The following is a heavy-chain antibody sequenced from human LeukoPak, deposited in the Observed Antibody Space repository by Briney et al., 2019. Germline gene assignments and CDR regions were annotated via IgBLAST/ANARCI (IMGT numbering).Heavy chain of an antibody. J-gene: IGHJ4*02. V-gene: IGHV4-61*09. Sequence: PSQTLSLTCTVSGGSISSGSYYWSWIRQPAGKELEWIGHIYTSGSTNYNPSLKSRVTISVDTSKNQFSLKLSSVTAADTAVYYCARLDIVVVVAATTLGGYFDYWGQGTLVTVSS. D-gene: IGHD2-15*01. CDR1: GGSISSGSYY. CDR3: ARLDIVVVVAATTLGGYFDY. CDR2: IYTSGST.